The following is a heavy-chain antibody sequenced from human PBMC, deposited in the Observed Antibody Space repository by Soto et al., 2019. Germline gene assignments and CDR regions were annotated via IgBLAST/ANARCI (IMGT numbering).Heavy chain of an antibody. D-gene: IGHD2-15*01. CDR1: GFTFSSYS. Sequence: PGGSLRLSCAASGFTFSSYSMNWVRQAPGRGLEWVSSISSSSSYIYYADSVKGRFTISRDNAKNSLYLQMNSLRAEDTAVYYCARDWVSRRWDIWGQGTMVTVSS. J-gene: IGHJ3*02. V-gene: IGHV3-21*01. CDR2: ISSSSSYI. CDR3: ARDWVSRRWDI.